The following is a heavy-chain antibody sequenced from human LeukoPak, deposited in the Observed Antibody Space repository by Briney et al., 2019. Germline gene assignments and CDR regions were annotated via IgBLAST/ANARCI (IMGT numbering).Heavy chain of an antibody. V-gene: IGHV4-39*07. J-gene: IGHJ4*02. CDR3: ARDTEPYYYDSSGYSLPYYFDY. Sequence: SETLSLTCTVSGGSISSSSYYWGWIRQPPGKGLEWIGSIYYSGDTYYNPSLKSRRVTISVDTSKNQFSLRLSSVTAADTAVYYCARDTEPYYYDSSGYSLPYYFDYWGQGTLVTVSS. D-gene: IGHD3-22*01. CDR1: GGSISSSSYY. CDR2: IYYSGDT.